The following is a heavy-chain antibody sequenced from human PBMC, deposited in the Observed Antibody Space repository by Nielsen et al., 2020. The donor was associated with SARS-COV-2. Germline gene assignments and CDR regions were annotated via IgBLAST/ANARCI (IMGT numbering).Heavy chain of an antibody. CDR1: GVSFSNYN. CDR2: ISPSSTFM. Sequence: GESLKISCAAFGVSFSNYNMNWVRQAPGKGLEWVSFISPSSTFMYYAASVQGRFTIFRDNAKNSLYLQMNNLRADDTAVYFCARVGSAYIQAPTDYWGQGTLVTVSS. J-gene: IGHJ4*02. CDR3: ARVGSAYIQAPTDY. V-gene: IGHV3-21*01. D-gene: IGHD2-21*01.